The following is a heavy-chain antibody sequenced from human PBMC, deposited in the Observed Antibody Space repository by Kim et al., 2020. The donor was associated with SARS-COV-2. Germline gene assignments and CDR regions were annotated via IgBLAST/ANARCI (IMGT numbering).Heavy chain of an antibody. J-gene: IGHJ5*02. CDR1: GYTFTSYG. CDR2: ISAYNGNT. Sequence: ASVKVSCKASGYTFTSYGISWVRQAPGQGLEWMGWISAYNGNTNYAQKLQGRVTMTTDTSTSTAYMELRSLRSDDTAVYYCAMSYCSGGSCYQTYTFDPWGQGTLVTVSS. V-gene: IGHV1-18*01. CDR3: AMSYCSGGSCYQTYTFDP. D-gene: IGHD2-15*01.